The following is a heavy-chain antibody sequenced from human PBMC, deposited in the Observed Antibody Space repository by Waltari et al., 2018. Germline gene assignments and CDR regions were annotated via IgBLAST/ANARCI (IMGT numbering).Heavy chain of an antibody. J-gene: IGHJ6*02. CDR3: ARVDESPPQLYCSSTSCYYYYYYGMDV. Sequence: EVQLVESGGGLVQPGGSLRLSCAASGFTFSRHWMSWFLTAPGKGLDGVANIKQDGSEKYYVDSVKGRFTISRDNAKNSLYLQMNSLRAEDTAVYYCARVDESPPQLYCSSTSCYYYYYYGMDVWGQGTTVTVSS. D-gene: IGHD2-2*01. V-gene: IGHV3-7*01. CDR1: GFTFSRHW. CDR2: IKQDGSEK.